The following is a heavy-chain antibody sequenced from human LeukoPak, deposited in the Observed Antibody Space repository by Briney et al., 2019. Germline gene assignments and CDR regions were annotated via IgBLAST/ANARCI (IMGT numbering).Heavy chain of an antibody. CDR1: ELTLTNLV. V-gene: IGHV3-23*01. J-gene: IGHJ4*02. CDR2: ISGSGGST. Sequence: GRTLSLSCAVSELTLTNLVISCVVRAASXXXKGVSGISGSGGSTNYTDSVKGRFTISRDNSKNKLYLQMNSLRAEDTAVYCCAKFPFSGSFYIWGQGTLVTVSS. D-gene: IGHD1-26*01. CDR3: AKFPFSGSFYI.